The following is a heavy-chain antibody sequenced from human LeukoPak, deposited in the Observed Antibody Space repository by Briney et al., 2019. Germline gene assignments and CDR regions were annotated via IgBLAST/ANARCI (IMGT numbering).Heavy chain of an antibody. CDR1: GYSFTSYW. CDR3: ARPTGAAAGTGGLDY. D-gene: IGHD6-13*01. J-gene: IGHJ4*02. Sequence: PGESLKISCKGSGYSFTSYWIGWVRQMPGKGLEWMGIIYPGDSDTRYSPSFQGQVTISADKSISTAYLQWSSLKASDTAMYYCARPTGAAAGTGGLDYWGQGTLVTVSS. V-gene: IGHV5-51*01. CDR2: IYPGDSDT.